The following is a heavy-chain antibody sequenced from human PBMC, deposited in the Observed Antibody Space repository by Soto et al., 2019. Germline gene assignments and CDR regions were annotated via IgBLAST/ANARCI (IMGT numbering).Heavy chain of an antibody. D-gene: IGHD3-22*01. Sequence: SETLSLTCAVYGGSFSGYYWTWIRQPPGTGLEWIGEINHSGSTNYNPSLKSRVTISVDTSKNQFSLRLSSVTAADTAVYYCARSMYYSDGSNYSPFDYWGQGTLVTVSS. CDR2: INHSGST. CDR3: ARSMYYSDGSNYSPFDY. V-gene: IGHV4-34*01. CDR1: GGSFSGYY. J-gene: IGHJ4*02.